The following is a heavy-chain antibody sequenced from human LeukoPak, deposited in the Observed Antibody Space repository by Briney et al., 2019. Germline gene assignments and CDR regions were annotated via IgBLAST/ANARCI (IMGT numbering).Heavy chain of an antibody. J-gene: IGHJ6*02. V-gene: IGHV4-39*07. CDR3: ARRRQLVGRPRPNYGMDV. D-gene: IGHD6-6*01. Sequence: PSETLSLTCTASGGSISSGGYYWSWIRQPPGKGLEWIGEINHSGSTNYNPSLKSRVTISVDTSKNQFSLKLSSVTAADTAVYYCARRRQLVGRPRPNYGMDVWGQGTTVTVSS. CDR2: INHSGST. CDR1: GGSISSGGYY.